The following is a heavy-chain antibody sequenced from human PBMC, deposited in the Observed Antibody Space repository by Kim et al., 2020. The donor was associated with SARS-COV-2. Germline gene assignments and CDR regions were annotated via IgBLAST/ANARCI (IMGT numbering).Heavy chain of an antibody. CDR2: ISSSSSYT. CDR3: ARVLLGSSSWYYFDC. Sequence: GGSLRLSCAASGFTFSDYYMSWIRQAPGKGLEWVSYISSSSSYTNYADSVKGRFTISRDNDKNSLYLQMNSLRAEDTAVYYCARVLLGSSSWYYFDCWGQGTLVTVSS. J-gene: IGHJ4*02. V-gene: IGHV3-11*05. CDR1: GFTFSDYY. D-gene: IGHD6-13*01.